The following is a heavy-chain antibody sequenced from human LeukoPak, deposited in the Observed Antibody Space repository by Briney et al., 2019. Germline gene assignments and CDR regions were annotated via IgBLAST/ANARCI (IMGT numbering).Heavy chain of an antibody. J-gene: IGHJ4*02. CDR3: ARDHNLGRTSYFDY. V-gene: IGHV4-59*12. CDR1: GGSISIYY. CDR2: VYNSGST. D-gene: IGHD3-16*01. Sequence: PSETLSLTCTVSGGSISIYYWSWIRQPPGKGLEWLGYVYNSGSTDYNPSLKSRVTISADTSKNQFSLKLSSVTAADTAVYYCARDHNLGRTSYFDYWGQGTLVTVSS.